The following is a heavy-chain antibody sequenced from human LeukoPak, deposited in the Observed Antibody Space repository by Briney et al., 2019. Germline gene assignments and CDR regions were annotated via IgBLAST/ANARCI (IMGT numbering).Heavy chain of an antibody. V-gene: IGHV1-2*02. Sequence: ASVKVSCKASGYTFTGYYMHWVRQAPGQGLEWMGWINPNSGGTNYAQKFQGRVTMTRDTSISTAYMELSRLRSDDTAVYYCARHGILDYYGSGRHYFDYWGQGTLVTVSS. D-gene: IGHD3-10*01. CDR2: INPNSGGT. CDR3: ARHGILDYYGSGRHYFDY. CDR1: GYTFTGYY. J-gene: IGHJ4*02.